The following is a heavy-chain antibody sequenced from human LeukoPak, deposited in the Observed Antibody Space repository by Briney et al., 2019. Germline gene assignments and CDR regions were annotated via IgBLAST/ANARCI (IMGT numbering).Heavy chain of an antibody. CDR2: ISAYNGNT. Sequence: GASVKVSCKASGYTFTSYGISWVRQAPGQGLEWMGWISAYNGNTNYAQKLQGRVTMTTDTSTSTAYMELRSLRSDDTAVYYCSSTGNVLRYFDWLLSPLDYWGQGTLVTVSS. CDR3: SSTGNVLRYFDWLLSPLDY. V-gene: IGHV1-18*01. CDR1: GYTFTSYG. J-gene: IGHJ4*02. D-gene: IGHD3-9*01.